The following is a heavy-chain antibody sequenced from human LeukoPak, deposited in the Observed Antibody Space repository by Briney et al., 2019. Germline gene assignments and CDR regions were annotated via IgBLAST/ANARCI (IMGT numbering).Heavy chain of an antibody. Sequence: GASVKVSCKASGNTFIGYYMHWVRQAPGQGLEWMGWINPNSRGTNYPQKFQGRVTMTRDTSINTVYMELSRLRSDDTAVYYCARVSSSGWRNEMYHFDSWGLGTLVTVSS. D-gene: IGHD6-19*01. CDR1: GNTFIGYY. CDR2: INPNSRGT. J-gene: IGHJ4*02. CDR3: ARVSSSGWRNEMYHFDS. V-gene: IGHV1-2*02.